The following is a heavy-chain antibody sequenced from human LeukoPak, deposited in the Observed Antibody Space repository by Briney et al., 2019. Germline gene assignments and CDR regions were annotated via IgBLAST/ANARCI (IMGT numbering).Heavy chain of an antibody. CDR3: AKVGVVIIRDDAFDI. Sequence: GGSLRLSCAASGFTFSSYAMSWVRQAPGKGLEWVSAISGSGGSTYYAGSVKGRFTISRDNSKNTLYLQMNRLRAEDTAVYYCAKVGVVIIRDDAFDIWGQGTMVTVSS. CDR1: GFTFSSYA. CDR2: ISGSGGST. D-gene: IGHD3-3*01. J-gene: IGHJ3*02. V-gene: IGHV3-23*01.